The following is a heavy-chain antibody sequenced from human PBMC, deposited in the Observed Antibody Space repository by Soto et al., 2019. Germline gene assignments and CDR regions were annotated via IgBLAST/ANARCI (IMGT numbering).Heavy chain of an antibody. CDR3: ASLTMVRGVISPLGYYYYGMDV. CDR1: GGSVSSGSYY. V-gene: IGHV4-61*01. CDR2: IYYSGST. J-gene: IGHJ6*02. Sequence: SETLSLTCTVSGGSVSSGSYYWSWIRQPPGKGLEWIGYIYYSGSTNYNPSLKSRVTISVDTSKNQFSLKLSSVTAADTAVYYCASLTMVRGVISPLGYYYYGMDVWGQGTTVT. D-gene: IGHD3-10*01.